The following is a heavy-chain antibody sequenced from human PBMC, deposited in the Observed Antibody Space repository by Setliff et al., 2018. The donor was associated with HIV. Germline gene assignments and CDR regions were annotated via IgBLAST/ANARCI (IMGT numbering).Heavy chain of an antibody. V-gene: IGHV4-59*08. CDR2: IHYSGAT. D-gene: IGHD2-8*01. Sequence: SETLSLTCTVSGGSISSHYWIWIRQPPGKGLEWTGYIHYSGATNYNPSLKSRVTISLDTSRTQFSLRLSSVTAAGTAVYYCARHSPNVGVRGDAFDIWGQGTVVTVSS. CDR1: GGSISSHY. J-gene: IGHJ3*02. CDR3: ARHSPNVGVRGDAFDI.